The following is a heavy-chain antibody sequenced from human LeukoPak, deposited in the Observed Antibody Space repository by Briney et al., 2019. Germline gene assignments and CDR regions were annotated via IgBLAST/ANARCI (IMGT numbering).Heavy chain of an antibody. Sequence: GGSLRLSCAASGFTFDTYSMNWVRQAPGKRLEWVSYIGGDTSTKYYADSVKGRFTISRDVAKSSLYLQMNSLRAEDTAIYYCARTSTYGDYDYWGQGTLVTVSS. CDR3: ARTSTYGDYDY. V-gene: IGHV3-48*01. J-gene: IGHJ4*02. D-gene: IGHD4-17*01. CDR1: GFTFDTYS. CDR2: IGGDTSTK.